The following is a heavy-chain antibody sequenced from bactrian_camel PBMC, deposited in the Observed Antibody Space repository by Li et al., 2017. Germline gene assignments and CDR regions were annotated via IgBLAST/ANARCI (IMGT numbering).Heavy chain of an antibody. Sequence: VQLVESGGGSVQAGESLRLTCRPSVYAHMYYCMAWYRQVPGEERETVARIDDDGTTTYADSVKGRFTISKDNSWDILYLQMNSLKPEDTAMYYCARRMGGYCPPALPPNTYRYWGQGTQVTVS. J-gene: IGHJ4*01. CDR2: IDDDGTT. D-gene: IGHD3*01. CDR1: VYAHMYYC. V-gene: IGHV3S53*01. CDR3: ARRMGGYCPPALPPNTYRY.